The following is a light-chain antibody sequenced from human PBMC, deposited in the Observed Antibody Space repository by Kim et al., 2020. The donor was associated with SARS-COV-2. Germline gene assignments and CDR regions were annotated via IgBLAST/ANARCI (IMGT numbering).Light chain of an antibody. CDR1: QSIFSN. Sequence: EIVMTQSPATLSVSPGERATLSCRASQSIFSNLAWYQQIPGQAPRLLMYGASTRHTGVPARFSGSGSGTEFTLTISSLQSEDFAFYFCQHYNDWEISFGEGTKVDIK. V-gene: IGKV3-15*01. CDR2: GAS. CDR3: QHYNDWEIS. J-gene: IGKJ4*01.